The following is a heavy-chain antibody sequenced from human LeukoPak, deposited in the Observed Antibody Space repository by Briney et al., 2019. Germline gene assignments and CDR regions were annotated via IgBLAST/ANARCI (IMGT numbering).Heavy chain of an antibody. CDR2: INPSGGST. D-gene: IGHD3-9*01. CDR3: ARSSAYYNEADI. J-gene: IGHJ3*02. V-gene: IGHV1-46*01. CDR1: GYTFTSYY. Sequence: ASVKVSFKTSGYTFTSYYMHWVRQAPGQGLEWMGIINPSGGSTTYAQNFQGRLTMTSATSTSTVYMELSSLRSEDTAVYYCARSSAYYNEADIWGQGTMVTVSS.